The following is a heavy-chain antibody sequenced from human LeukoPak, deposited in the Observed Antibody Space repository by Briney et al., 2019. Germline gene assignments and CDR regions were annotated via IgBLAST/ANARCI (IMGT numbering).Heavy chain of an antibody. CDR1: SGSIRTSY. CDR2: IYYSGST. J-gene: IGHJ5*02. Sequence: PSETLSLTCTVSSGSIRTSYCSWIRQPPGKGLEWIGYIYYSGSTNYNPSLKSRVTISVDTSKNQFSLKLSSVTAADTAVYYCARDRQAYYDFWSGYYKVGWFDPWGQGTLVTVSS. V-gene: IGHV4-59*01. D-gene: IGHD3-3*01. CDR3: ARDRQAYYDFWSGYYKVGWFDP.